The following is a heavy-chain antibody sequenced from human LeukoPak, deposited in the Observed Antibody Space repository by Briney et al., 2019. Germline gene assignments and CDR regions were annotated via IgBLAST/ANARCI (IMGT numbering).Heavy chain of an antibody. J-gene: IGHJ6*03. CDR2: IRYDGSDK. D-gene: IGHD6-6*01. V-gene: IGHV3-30*02. Sequence: GGSLRLSCAASGFSFSNYGMHWVRQAPGKGLEWVAFIRYDGSDKYYADSVKGRFTISRDSSKYTLYLQMNSLRTEDTAVYYCAKEGQQLVYYYYYMDVWGKGTTVTVSS. CDR1: GFSFSNYG. CDR3: AKEGQQLVYYYYYMDV.